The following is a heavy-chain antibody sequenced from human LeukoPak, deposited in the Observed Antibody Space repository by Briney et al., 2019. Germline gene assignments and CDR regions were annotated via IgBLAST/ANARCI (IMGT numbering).Heavy chain of an antibody. D-gene: IGHD3-16*02. V-gene: IGHV3-49*03. CDR1: GFTFGDYA. CDR3: TRDSRYDYVWGSYRYPHY. Sequence: PGGSLRLSCTASGFTFGDYAMSWFRQAPGKGLEWVGFIRSKAYGGTTEYAASVKGRFTISRDDSKSIAYLQMNSLKTEDTAVYYCTRDSRYDYVWGSYRYPHYWGQGTLVTVSS. J-gene: IGHJ4*02. CDR2: IRSKAYGGTT.